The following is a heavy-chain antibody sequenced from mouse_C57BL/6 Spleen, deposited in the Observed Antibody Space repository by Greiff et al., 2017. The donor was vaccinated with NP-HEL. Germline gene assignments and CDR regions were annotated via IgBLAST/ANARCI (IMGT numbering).Heavy chain of an antibody. CDR1: GFSLTSYG. CDR2: IWGDGST. V-gene: IGHV2-3*01. CDR3: ASLLEAMDY. J-gene: IGHJ4*01. D-gene: IGHD2-1*01. Sequence: QVQLKESGPGLVAPSQSLTISCTVSGFSLTSYGVSWVRQPPGKGLEWLGVIWGDGSTNYHSALLSRLSITKDNSKNQVILKLNSLQADDTATYYCASLLEAMDYWGQGTSVTVSS.